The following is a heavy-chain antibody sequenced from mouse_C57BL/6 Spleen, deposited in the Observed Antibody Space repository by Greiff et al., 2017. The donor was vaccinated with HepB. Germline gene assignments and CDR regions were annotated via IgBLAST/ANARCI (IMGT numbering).Heavy chain of an antibody. J-gene: IGHJ4*01. D-gene: IGHD1-1*01. CDR3: TLRGAMDY. CDR1: GFNIKDDY. V-gene: IGHV14-4*01. CDR2: IDPENGDT. Sequence: EVKLMESGAELVRPGASVKLSCTASGFNIKDDYMHWVKQRPEQGLEWIGWIDPENGDTEYASKFQGKATITAETSSNTAYLQLSSLTSEDTAVYYCTLRGAMDYWGQGTSVTVSS.